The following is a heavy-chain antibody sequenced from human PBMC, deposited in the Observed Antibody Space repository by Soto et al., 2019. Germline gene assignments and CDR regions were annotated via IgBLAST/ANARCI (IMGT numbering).Heavy chain of an antibody. CDR3: ARAGEWESQTTFFDY. Sequence: VKVSCKASGYTFTGYYMHWVRQAPGQGLEWMGWINPNSGGTNYAQKFQGRVTMTRDTSISTAYMELSRLRSDDTAVYYCARAGEWESQTTFFDYWGQGTLVTVSS. D-gene: IGHD1-26*01. CDR2: INPNSGGT. J-gene: IGHJ4*02. V-gene: IGHV1-2*02. CDR1: GYTFTGYY.